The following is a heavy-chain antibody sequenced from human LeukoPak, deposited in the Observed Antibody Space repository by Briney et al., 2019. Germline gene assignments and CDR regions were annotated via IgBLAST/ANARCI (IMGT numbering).Heavy chain of an antibody. Sequence: SETLSLTCAVDGGSFSGYYWSWIRQPPGKGLEWIGEINHSGSANYHPSLKSRVTISVDTSKNQFSLKLSSVTAADTAVYYCARVDYYDSSGYYYHDYWGQGTLVTVSS. CDR1: GGSFSGYY. D-gene: IGHD3-22*01. CDR3: ARVDYYDSSGYYYHDY. CDR2: INHSGSA. V-gene: IGHV4-34*01. J-gene: IGHJ4*02.